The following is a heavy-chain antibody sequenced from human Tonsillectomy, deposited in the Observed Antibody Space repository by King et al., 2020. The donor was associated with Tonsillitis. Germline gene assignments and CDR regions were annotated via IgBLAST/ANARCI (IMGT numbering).Heavy chain of an antibody. CDR2: IKSKTDGGTT. D-gene: IGHD3-16*01. V-gene: IGHV3-15*01. J-gene: IGHJ3*02. CDR3: TQRDYATGAFDN. CDR1: GLTFSNAW. Sequence: VQLVESGGGLVKPGGSLTLSCVASGLTFSNAWMTWVRQAPGKGLEWVGRIKSKTDGGTTDYAAPVKGRFTISRDDSKNTLFLQMNSLKTEDTAVYYWTQRDYATGAFDNWGQGTMVTVSS.